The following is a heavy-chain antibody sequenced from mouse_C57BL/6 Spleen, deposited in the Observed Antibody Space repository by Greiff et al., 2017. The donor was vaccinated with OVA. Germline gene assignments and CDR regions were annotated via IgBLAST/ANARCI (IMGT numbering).Heavy chain of an antibody. V-gene: IGHV5-12*01. CDR3: ARPTITTVAWYFDV. D-gene: IGHD1-1*01. Sequence: EVNLVESGGGLVQPGGSLKLSCAASGFTFSDYYMYWVRQTPEKRLEWVAYISNGGGSTYYPDTVKGRFTISRDNAKNTLYLQMSRLKSEDTAMYYCARPTITTVAWYFDVWGTGTTVTVSS. J-gene: IGHJ1*03. CDR1: GFTFSDYY. CDR2: ISNGGGST.